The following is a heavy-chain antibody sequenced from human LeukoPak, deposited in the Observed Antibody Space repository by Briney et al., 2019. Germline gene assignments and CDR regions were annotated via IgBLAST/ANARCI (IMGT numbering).Heavy chain of an antibody. CDR3: ARARLYSSDVPGWFDP. V-gene: IGHV4-61*02. Sequence: SETLSLTCTVSGGSISSGSYYWSWIRQPAGKGLEWIGRIYTSGSTNYNPSLKSRVTISVDTSKNQFSLKLSSVTAADTAVYYCARARLYSSDVPGWFDPWGRGILVTVSS. CDR1: GGSISSGSYY. J-gene: IGHJ5*02. CDR2: IYTSGST. D-gene: IGHD6-19*01.